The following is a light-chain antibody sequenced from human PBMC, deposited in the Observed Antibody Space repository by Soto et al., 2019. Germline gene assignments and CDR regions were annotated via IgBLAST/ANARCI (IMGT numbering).Light chain of an antibody. Sequence: DIVMTQSPDSLAVSLGERATINCKSSQSVLYSSNNKNYLAWYQRKPGQPPKLLIYWASTRESGVPDRFSGSGSGTDLTLTISSLQAEDVAVYYCQQYYSTPLTFGGGTKVEIK. CDR2: WAS. J-gene: IGKJ4*01. CDR1: QSVLYSSNNKNY. V-gene: IGKV4-1*01. CDR3: QQYYSTPLT.